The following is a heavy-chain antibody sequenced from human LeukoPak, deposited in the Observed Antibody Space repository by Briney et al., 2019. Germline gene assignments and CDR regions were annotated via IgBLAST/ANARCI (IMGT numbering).Heavy chain of an antibody. D-gene: IGHD3-22*01. CDR3: ARSSTYYYDSSGAGLYYFDY. CDR1: GFTFGDYW. V-gene: IGHV3-74*01. Sequence: GGSLRLSCAASGFTFGDYWMHWVRQVPGKGLVWLSRISTDGITTNYAHSVKGQFTISRENAKNTLYLQMTSLRGEDTAVYYCARSSTYYYDSSGAGLYYFDYWGQGTLVTVSS. J-gene: IGHJ4*02. CDR2: ISTDGITT.